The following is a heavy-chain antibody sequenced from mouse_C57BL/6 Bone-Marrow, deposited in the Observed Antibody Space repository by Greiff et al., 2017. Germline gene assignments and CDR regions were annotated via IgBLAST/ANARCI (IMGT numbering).Heavy chain of an antibody. CDR2: IRSKSNNYAT. CDR3: VRGLRYLAY. D-gene: IGHD1-1*01. CDR1: GFSFNTYA. J-gene: IGHJ3*01. V-gene: IGHV10-1*01. Sequence: EVKLMESGGGLVQPKGSLKLSCAASGFSFNTYAMNWVRQAPGEGLEWVARIRSKSNNYATYYADSVKDRFTISRDDSESMLYLQMNNLKTEDTAMYYCVRGLRYLAYWGQGTLVTVSA.